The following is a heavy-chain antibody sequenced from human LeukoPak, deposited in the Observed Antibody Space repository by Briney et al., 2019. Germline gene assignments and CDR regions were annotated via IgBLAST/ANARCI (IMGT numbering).Heavy chain of an antibody. CDR1: GGSFSGYY. CDR2: INHSGST. V-gene: IGHV4-34*01. Sequence: SETLSLTCAVYGGSFSGYYWSWIRQPPGKGLEWIGEINHSGSTNYNPSLKSRVTISVDTSKNQFSLKLSSVTAADTAVYYCARADDYGDYVPFDYWGQGTLVTVSS. CDR3: ARADDYGDYVPFDY. D-gene: IGHD4-17*01. J-gene: IGHJ4*02.